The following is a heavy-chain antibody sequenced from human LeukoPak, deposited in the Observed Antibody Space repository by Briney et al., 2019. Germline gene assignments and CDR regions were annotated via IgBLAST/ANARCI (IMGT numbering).Heavy chain of an antibody. D-gene: IGHD3-22*01. J-gene: IGHJ3*02. CDR1: GYHFPYSW. CDR2: IYPSDSET. V-gene: IGHV5-51*01. CDR3: ARGSTIFAHYDRSGYYSAFDM. Sequence: GGSLEISCQGPGYHFPYSWIGWVRPMPGKGLEWMRIIYPSDSETRYSPSFQGQVTISADKSISTAYLQWSSLKPSDTAMYYCARGSTIFAHYDRSGYYSAFDMWGQGTMVTVSS.